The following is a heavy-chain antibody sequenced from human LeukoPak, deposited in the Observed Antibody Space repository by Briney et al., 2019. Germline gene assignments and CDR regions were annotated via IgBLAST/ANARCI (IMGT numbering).Heavy chain of an antibody. CDR1: GGTFSSYA. CDR3: ARDQEWLVRGLFDY. D-gene: IGHD6-19*01. CDR2: IIPIFGTA. V-gene: IGHV1-69*06. Sequence: GASVKVSCKASGGTFSSYAISWVRQAPGQGLEWMGGIIPIFGTANYAQEFQGRVTITADKSTSTAYMELRSLRSDDTAVYFCARDQEWLVRGLFDYWGQGTLVTVSS. J-gene: IGHJ4*02.